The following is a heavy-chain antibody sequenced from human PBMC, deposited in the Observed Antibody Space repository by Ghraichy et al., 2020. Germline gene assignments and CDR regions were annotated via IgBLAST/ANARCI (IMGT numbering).Heavy chain of an antibody. J-gene: IGHJ4*02. D-gene: IGHD1-26*01. CDR2: INHPGST. V-gene: IGHV4-34*01. CDR1: GGSLSGQY. Sequence: SETLSLTCAVYGGSLSGQYWSWIRQPPGKGLEWIGEINHPGSTNFNSSLKSRVTVSVDTSKNQFSLKLSSVTAADTAVYYCARLSPIVGATPIDYWGQGTLVTVSS. CDR3: ARLSPIVGATPIDY.